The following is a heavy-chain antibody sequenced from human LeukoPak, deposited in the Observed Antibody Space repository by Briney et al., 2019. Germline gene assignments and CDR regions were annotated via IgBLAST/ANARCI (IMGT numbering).Heavy chain of an antibody. D-gene: IGHD3-10*01. J-gene: IGHJ4*02. CDR2: IIPIFGTA. V-gene: IGHV1-69*06. Sequence: SVKVSCKASGGTFSSYAISWVRQAPGQGLEWMGGIIPIFGTANYAQKFQGRVTITADKSTSTAYMELSSLRSEDTAVYYCARDAAYYYGSGSYYPYYFDYWGQGTLVTVSS. CDR1: GGTFSSYA. CDR3: ARDAAYYYGSGSYYPYYFDY.